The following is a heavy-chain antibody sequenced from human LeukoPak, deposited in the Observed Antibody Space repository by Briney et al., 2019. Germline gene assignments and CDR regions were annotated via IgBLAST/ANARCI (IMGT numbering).Heavy chain of an antibody. CDR1: GFTFSNAW. CDR2: IRSKRYDRAT. CDR3: ARQEWYFDY. D-gene: IGHD2-8*01. Sequence: GGSLRLSCAASGFTFSNAWMSWVRHAPGKGLERVGFIRSKRYDRATEYAASVNGRFTISRDDSKSIAYLQMDSLKTEDTAVYYCARQEWYFDYWGQGTLVTVSS. J-gene: IGHJ4*02. V-gene: IGHV3-49*04.